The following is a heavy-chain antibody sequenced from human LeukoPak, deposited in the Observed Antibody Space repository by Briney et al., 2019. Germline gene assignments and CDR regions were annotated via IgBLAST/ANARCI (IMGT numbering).Heavy chain of an antibody. V-gene: IGHV4-59*01. D-gene: IGHD7-27*01. J-gene: IGHJ5*02. CDR3: ARRVIESADWGSSLNWLDP. Sequence: SETLSLTCTVSGGSISSYCWSWIRQPPGKGLEWIGSMCYSGSTNYNPSLKSRVTISVDTSNNQFSLRLDSVTAADMAVYYCARRVIESADWGSSLNWLDPWGQGTLVTVSS. CDR1: GGSISSYC. CDR2: MCYSGST.